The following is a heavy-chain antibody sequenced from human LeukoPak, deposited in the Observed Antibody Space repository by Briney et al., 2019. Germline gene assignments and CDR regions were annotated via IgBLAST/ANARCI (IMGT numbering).Heavy chain of an antibody. CDR1: GFTFSGSA. Sequence: GGSLRLSCAASGFTFSGSAMHWVRQASGKGLEWVGRIRSKANSYATAYAASVKGRFTISRDDSKNTAYLQMNSLKTEDTAVYYCASAGGDSRSPLPFYYWGQGTLVTVSS. CDR3: ASAGGDSRSPLPFYY. V-gene: IGHV3-73*01. D-gene: IGHD6-6*01. J-gene: IGHJ4*02. CDR2: IRSKANSYAT.